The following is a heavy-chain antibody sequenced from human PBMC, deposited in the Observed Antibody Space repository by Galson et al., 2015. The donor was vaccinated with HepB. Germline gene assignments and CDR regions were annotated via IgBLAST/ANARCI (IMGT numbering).Heavy chain of an antibody. D-gene: IGHD3-10*01. J-gene: IGHJ4*02. CDR1: GFTFGDYA. CDR3: TREAPGEDYDFDY. Sequence: SLRLSCAASGFTFGDYAMSWFRQAPGKGLEWVGFIRSKAYGGTTEYAASVKGRFTISRDDSKSIAYLQMNSLKAEDTAVYYCTREAPGEDYDFDYWGQGTLVTVSS. V-gene: IGHV3-49*03. CDR2: IRSKAYGGTT.